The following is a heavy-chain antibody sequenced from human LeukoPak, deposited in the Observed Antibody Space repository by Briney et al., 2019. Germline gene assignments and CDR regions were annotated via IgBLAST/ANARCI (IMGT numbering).Heavy chain of an antibody. Sequence: GGSLRLSCAPSGFTFSSYAMSWVRQAPGKGLEWVSSISGSVGSTYYADSVKGRFNISRDNSKNTLYVQMNSLRAEDTAVYYCAKDQVPIAVAAPFDYWGQGTLVTVSS. J-gene: IGHJ4*02. D-gene: IGHD6-19*01. CDR3: AKDQVPIAVAAPFDY. V-gene: IGHV3-23*01. CDR2: ISGSVGST. CDR1: GFTFSSYA.